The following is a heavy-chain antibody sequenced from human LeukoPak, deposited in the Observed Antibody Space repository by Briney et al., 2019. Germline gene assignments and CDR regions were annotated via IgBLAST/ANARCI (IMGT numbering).Heavy chain of an antibody. V-gene: IGHV3-21*01. Sequence: PGGSLRLSCAASGFTFSSYSMNWVRQAPGKGLEWVSSINTRSYIYSADSVKGRFTISRDNDKNSVYLQMNSLQAEDTAVYYCAREGGYCYGASCRFFDSWGQGTLLTVSS. CDR1: GFTFSSYS. D-gene: IGHD2-15*01. CDR3: AREGGYCYGASCRFFDS. J-gene: IGHJ4*02. CDR2: INTRSYI.